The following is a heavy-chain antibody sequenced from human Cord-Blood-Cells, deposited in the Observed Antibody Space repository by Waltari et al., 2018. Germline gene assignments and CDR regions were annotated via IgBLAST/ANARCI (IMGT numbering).Heavy chain of an antibody. CDR1: GFTFSGYS. Sequence: EVQLVESGGGLVQPGGSLRLSCAASGFTFSGYSMNWVRQAPGKGLEWVSYISSSSSTIYYADSVKGRFTISRDNAKNSLYLQMNSLRDEDTAVYYCARDFDSSGYYYAFDIWGQGTMVTVSS. CDR2: ISSSSSTI. CDR3: ARDFDSSGYYYAFDI. V-gene: IGHV3-48*02. D-gene: IGHD3-22*01. J-gene: IGHJ3*02.